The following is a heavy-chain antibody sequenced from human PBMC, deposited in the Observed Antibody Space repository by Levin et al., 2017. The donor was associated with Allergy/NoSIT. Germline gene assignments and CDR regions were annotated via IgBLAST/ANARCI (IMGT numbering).Heavy chain of an antibody. CDR3: ARGLVGAPRGMDV. CDR1: GFSVSNND. Sequence: GESLKISCAVSGFSVSNNDMHWVRQAPGKGLEWVSIIHGGVNTNYADSVKGRFTIFRDNSKNTLYLQLNSLRADDTAVYYCARGLVGAPRGMDVWGQGTTVTVSS. D-gene: IGHD1-26*01. J-gene: IGHJ6*02. V-gene: IGHV3-53*01. CDR2: IHGGVNT.